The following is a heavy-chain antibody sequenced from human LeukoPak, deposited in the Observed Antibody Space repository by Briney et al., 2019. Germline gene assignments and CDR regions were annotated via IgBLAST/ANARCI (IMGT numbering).Heavy chain of an antibody. CDR2: INHSGST. J-gene: IGHJ4*02. V-gene: IGHV4-34*01. D-gene: IGHD6-13*01. Sequence: PSETLSLTCAVYGGSFSGYYWSWIRQPPGKGLEWIEEINHSGSTNYNPSLKSRVTISVDTSKNQFSLKLSSVTAADTAVYYCARGPSRYDYWGQGTLVTVSS. CDR1: GGSFSGYY. CDR3: ARGPSRYDY.